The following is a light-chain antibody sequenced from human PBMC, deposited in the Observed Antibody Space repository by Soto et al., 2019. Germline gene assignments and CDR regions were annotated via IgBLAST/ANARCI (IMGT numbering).Light chain of an antibody. V-gene: IGKV1-5*03. CDR1: QTISSW. Sequence: DIQMTQSPSTLSGSVGDRVTITCRASQTISSWLAWYQQKPGKAPKLLIYKASTLQSGVPSRFSGSGSGTDFTLTISCLQSEDFATYYCQQYYSYPPWTFGQGTKVDIK. J-gene: IGKJ1*01. CDR3: QQYYSYPPWT. CDR2: KAS.